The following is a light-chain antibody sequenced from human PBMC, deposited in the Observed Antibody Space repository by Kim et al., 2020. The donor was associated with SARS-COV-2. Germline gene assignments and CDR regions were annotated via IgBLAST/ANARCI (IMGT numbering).Light chain of an antibody. J-gene: IGKJ1*01. Sequence: ASLGDRITITCRDSQSISSWLAWYQQKPGKAPKLLIYKASNLQSGVPSRFSGSGSGTEFTLTISSLQPDDFATYYCQQYDTDLWTFGQGTKVDIK. V-gene: IGKV1-5*03. CDR3: QQYDTDLWT. CDR2: KAS. CDR1: QSISSW.